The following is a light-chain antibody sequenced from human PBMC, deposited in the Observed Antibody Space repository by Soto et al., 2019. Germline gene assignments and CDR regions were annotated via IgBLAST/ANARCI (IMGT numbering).Light chain of an antibody. CDR3: QQYNSYSWT. J-gene: IGKJ1*01. CDR2: KAS. CDR1: QSISSW. V-gene: IGKV1-5*03. Sequence: DIQMTQSPSTLSASVGDRVTITCRASQSISSWLAWYQQKPGKAPKRLIYKASNLEIGVPSRFSGSGSGTEYTLTISSLQPDDFATYYCQQYNSYSWTFGQGTKVDIK.